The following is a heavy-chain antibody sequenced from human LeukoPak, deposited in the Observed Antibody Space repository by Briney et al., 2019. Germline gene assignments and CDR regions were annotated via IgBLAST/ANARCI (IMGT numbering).Heavy chain of an antibody. CDR2: IYTSGST. Sequence: SETLSLTCTVSGGSISSYYWSWIRQPAGKGLEWIGRIYTSGSTNYNPSLKSRVTMSVDTSKNQFSLKLSSVTAADTAVYYCARARPGRGYDRLSVSGMDVWGQGTMVTVSS. V-gene: IGHV4-4*07. CDR1: GGSISSYY. CDR3: ARARPGRGYDRLSVSGMDV. D-gene: IGHD5-12*01. J-gene: IGHJ6*02.